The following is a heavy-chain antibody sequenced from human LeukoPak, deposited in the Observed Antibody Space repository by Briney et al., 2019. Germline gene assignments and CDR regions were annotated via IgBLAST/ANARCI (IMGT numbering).Heavy chain of an antibody. CDR3: ARVVITMVRGVGGGFDP. Sequence: WASVKVSCKASGYTFTSYGISWVRQAPGQGLEWMGWTSAYNGNTNYAQKLQGRVTMTTHTSTSTAYMELRSLRSDDTAVYYCARVVITMVRGVGGGFDPWGQGTLVTVSS. CDR2: TSAYNGNT. CDR1: GYTFTSYG. V-gene: IGHV1-18*01. J-gene: IGHJ5*02. D-gene: IGHD3-10*01.